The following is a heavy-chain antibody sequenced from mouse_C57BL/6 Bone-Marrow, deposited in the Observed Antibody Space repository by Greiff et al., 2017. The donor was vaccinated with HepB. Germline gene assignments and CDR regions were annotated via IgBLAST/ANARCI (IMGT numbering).Heavy chain of an antibody. J-gene: IGHJ3*01. V-gene: IGHV1-81*01. CDR2: IYPRSGNT. CDR3: ARGGVYDGYSWFAY. Sequence: QVQLKQSGAELARPGASVTLSCKASGYTFTSYGISWVKQRTGQGLEWIGEIYPRSGNTYYNEKFKGKATLTADKSSSTAYMELRSLTSEDSAVYFCARGGVYDGYSWFAYWGQGTLVTVSA. CDR1: GYTFTSYG. D-gene: IGHD2-3*01.